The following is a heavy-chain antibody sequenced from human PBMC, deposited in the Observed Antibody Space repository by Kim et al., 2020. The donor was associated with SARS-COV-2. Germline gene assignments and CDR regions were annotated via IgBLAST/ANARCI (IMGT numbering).Heavy chain of an antibody. Sequence: GGSLRLSCAASGFTFSSYWMHWVRQAPGKGLVWVSRINSDGSSTSYADSVKGRFTISRDNAKNTLYLQMNSLRAEDTAVYYCARANHYYDSSGYYDSGYFQHWGQGTLVTVSS. D-gene: IGHD3-22*01. CDR1: GFTFSSYW. CDR2: INSDGSST. J-gene: IGHJ1*01. CDR3: ARANHYYDSSGYYDSGYFQH. V-gene: IGHV3-74*01.